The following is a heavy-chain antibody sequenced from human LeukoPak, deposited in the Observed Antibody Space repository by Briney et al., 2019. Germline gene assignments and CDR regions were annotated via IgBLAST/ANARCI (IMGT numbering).Heavy chain of an antibody. Sequence: GGSLRLFCALCGFTFNPFAIRGLRQAPGKGLEGVSAASAGGGSTYYADSVKGRFPLSKDISKNMLYLQMNTLRAGDTARYYCARHSSSRVADAFDIWGQGTMVPVSS. CDR2: ASAGGGST. V-gene: IGHV3-23*01. D-gene: IGHD6-13*01. CDR1: GFTFNPFA. CDR3: ARHSSSRVADAFDI. J-gene: IGHJ3*02.